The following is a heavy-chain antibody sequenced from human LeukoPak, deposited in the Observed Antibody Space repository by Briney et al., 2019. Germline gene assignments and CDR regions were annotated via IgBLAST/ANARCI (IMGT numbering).Heavy chain of an antibody. CDR2: IYTSGST. V-gene: IGHV4-4*07. CDR1: GGSISSYY. CDR3: ARGPGGYSGYVNAFDI. Sequence: SETLSLTCTVSGGSISSYYWSWIRQPAGKGLEWIGRIYTSGSTSYNPSLKSRVTMSVDTSKNQFSLKLSSVTAADTAVYYCARGPGGYSGYVNAFDIWGQGTMVTVSS. D-gene: IGHD5-12*01. J-gene: IGHJ3*02.